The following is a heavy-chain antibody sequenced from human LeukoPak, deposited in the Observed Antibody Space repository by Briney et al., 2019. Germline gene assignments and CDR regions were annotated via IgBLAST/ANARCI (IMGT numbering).Heavy chain of an antibody. CDR3: ARDITGIWFGELLYGSYYYGMDV. V-gene: IGHV3-48*03. Sequence: GGSLRLSCAASGFSFSRYAMNWVRQAPGKGLEWVSYISSSGSTVYYADSVKGRFTISRDNAKNSLYLQMNSLRAEDTAVYYCARDITGIWFGELLYGSYYYGMDVWGQGTTVTVSS. J-gene: IGHJ6*02. CDR1: GFSFSRYA. D-gene: IGHD3-10*01. CDR2: ISSSGSTV.